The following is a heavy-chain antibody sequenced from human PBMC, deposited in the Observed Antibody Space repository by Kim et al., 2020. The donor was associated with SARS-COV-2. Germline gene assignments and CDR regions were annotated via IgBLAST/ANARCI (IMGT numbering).Heavy chain of an antibody. J-gene: IGHJ4*02. CDR3: ARAEAAAGRNYFDY. V-gene: IGHV4-31*02. Sequence: NPARKSRVTLSVDTSKNQFSLKLSSVPAADTAVYYCARAEAAAGRNYFDYWGQGTLVTVSS. D-gene: IGHD6-13*01.